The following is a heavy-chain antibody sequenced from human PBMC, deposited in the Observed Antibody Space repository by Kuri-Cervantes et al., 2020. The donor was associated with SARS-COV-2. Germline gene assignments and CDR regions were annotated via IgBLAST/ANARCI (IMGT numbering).Heavy chain of an antibody. V-gene: IGHV1-46*02. J-gene: IGHJ4*02. Sequence: ASVKVSCKASGYTFNYYGMNWVRQAPGQGLEWMGIINPSGGSTSYAEKFQGRVTVTRDTSTSTMYLELSRLKSEDTAVYFCARALDHDILTALSLWGQGTLVTVSS. D-gene: IGHD3-9*01. CDR1: GYTFNYYG. CDR3: ARALDHDILTALSL. CDR2: INPSGGST.